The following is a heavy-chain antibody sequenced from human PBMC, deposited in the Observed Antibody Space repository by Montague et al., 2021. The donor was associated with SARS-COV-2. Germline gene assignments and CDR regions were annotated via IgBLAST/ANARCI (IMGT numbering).Heavy chain of an antibody. CDR1: GFTFSTYT. D-gene: IGHD1-26*01. CDR3: TTDAHGVGATQAEDAFDI. J-gene: IGHJ3*02. V-gene: IGHV3-15*04. CDR2: IGGTT. Sequence: SLRLSCAASGFTFSTYTMNWVRQTPGQGLEWVSSIGGTTDYAAPVKGRFTISRDDSKNTLYLQMNSLKTEDTAVYYCTTDAHGVGATQAEDAFDIWGQGTMVTVSS.